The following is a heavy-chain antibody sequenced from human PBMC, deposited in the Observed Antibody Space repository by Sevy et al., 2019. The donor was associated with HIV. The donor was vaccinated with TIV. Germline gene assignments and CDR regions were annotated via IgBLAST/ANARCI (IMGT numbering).Heavy chain of an antibody. D-gene: IGHD1-1*01. CDR2: INSDGGSL. V-gene: IGHV3-74*01. CDR1: GFTFSSSW. CDR3: ARGTRGTFHS. Sequence: GGSLRLSCAASGFTFSSSWMHWVRQVPGKGLVWVSRINSDGGSLSYADSVKGRFTISRDNAKKTLYLQMNSLRAEDTAMYFCARGTRGTFHSWGQGALVTVSS. J-gene: IGHJ4*02.